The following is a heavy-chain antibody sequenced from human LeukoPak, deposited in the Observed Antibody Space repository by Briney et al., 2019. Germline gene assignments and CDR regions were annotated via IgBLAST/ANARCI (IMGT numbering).Heavy chain of an antibody. Sequence: PSQTLSLTCAVSGGSIGSGDYSWTWIRQPPGAGLEWIGYIYHSGSTYYNPSLKSRVTISVDRSKNQFSLKLSSVTAADTAVYYCARIAAAGTNIDYWGQGMLVTVSS. D-gene: IGHD6-13*01. CDR2: IYHSGST. J-gene: IGHJ4*02. CDR3: ARIAAAGTNIDY. CDR1: GGSIGSGDYS. V-gene: IGHV4-30-2*01.